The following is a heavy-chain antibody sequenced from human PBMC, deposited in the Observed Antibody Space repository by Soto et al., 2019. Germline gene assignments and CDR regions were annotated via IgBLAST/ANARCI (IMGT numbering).Heavy chain of an antibody. CDR1: GFSIISYY. CDR3: ARDLWGYCGADCYPLDV. J-gene: IGHJ6*02. CDR2: MYNTGST. D-gene: IGHD2-21*02. V-gene: IGHV4-59*01. Sequence: SETLSLTCTVLGFSIISYYWSWIRQPPGKGLEWIGYMYNTGSTIYNPSLKSRVTISVDTSKNQFSLKLNSVTAADTAVYYCARDLWGYCGADCYPLDVWGQGTTVTVS.